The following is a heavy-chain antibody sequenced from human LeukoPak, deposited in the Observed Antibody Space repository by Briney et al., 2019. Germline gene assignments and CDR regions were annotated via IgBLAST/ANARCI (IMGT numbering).Heavy chain of an antibody. CDR2: VHSSGST. J-gene: IGHJ4*02. D-gene: IGHD2-8*01. Sequence: SETLSLTCTVSGGSIRSGSYYWSWIRQPAGKGLEWIGRVHSSGSTNYNPSLKSRVTISVDTSKNQLSLKLNSVTAADTAVYYCARSAHILMLFHYWGQGTLVTVSS. CDR1: GGSIRSGSYY. V-gene: IGHV4-61*02. CDR3: ARSAHILMLFHY.